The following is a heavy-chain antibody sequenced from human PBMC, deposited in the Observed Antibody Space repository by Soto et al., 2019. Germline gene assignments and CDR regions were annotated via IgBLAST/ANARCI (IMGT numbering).Heavy chain of an antibody. CDR3: ARDCSSTSCYAYP. Sequence: QVQLVQSGAEVKKPGSSVEVSCKASGGTFSTYTIIWVRQAPGQGLEWMGRIIPILGIANYAQKFQGRVTITADKSTSTAYMELSSLRSEDTAVYYCARDCSSTSCYAYPWGQGTLVTVSS. D-gene: IGHD2-2*01. CDR2: IIPILGIA. J-gene: IGHJ5*02. V-gene: IGHV1-69*08. CDR1: GGTFSTYT.